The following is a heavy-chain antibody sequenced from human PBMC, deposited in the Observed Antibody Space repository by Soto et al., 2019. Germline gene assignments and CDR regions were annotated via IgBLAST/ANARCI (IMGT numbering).Heavy chain of an antibody. D-gene: IGHD3-10*01. V-gene: IGHV1-69*02. CDR2: IIPILGIA. Sequence: QVQLVQSGAEVKKPGSSVKVSCKASGGTFSSYSISWVRQAPGQGLEWMGRIIPILGIANYAQKFQGRVTITADKSTSTAYMELSSLRSEDTAVYYFASSSRVLLDYWGQGTLVTVSS. J-gene: IGHJ4*02. CDR3: ASSSRVLLDY. CDR1: GGTFSSYS.